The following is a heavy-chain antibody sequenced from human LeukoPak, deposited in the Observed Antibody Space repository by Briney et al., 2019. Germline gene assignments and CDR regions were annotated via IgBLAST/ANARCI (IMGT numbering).Heavy chain of an antibody. V-gene: IGHV3-23*01. CDR1: GFTFTSYS. D-gene: IGHD3-22*01. Sequence: GGSLRLSCAASGFTFTSYSMNWVRQAPGKGLEWVSTISGGGGSTYYADSVKGRFTISRDNSKNTLYLQVNSLRAEDTAVYYCAKGSYYDSSGSFYFDYWGQGTLVTVSS. CDR3: AKGSYYDSSGSFYFDY. CDR2: ISGGGGST. J-gene: IGHJ4*02.